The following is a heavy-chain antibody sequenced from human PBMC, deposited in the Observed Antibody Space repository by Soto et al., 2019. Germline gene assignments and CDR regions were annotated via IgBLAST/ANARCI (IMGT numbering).Heavy chain of an antibody. CDR1: GFTFSDYY. V-gene: IGHV3-11*01. CDR2: TSGSGSTT. Sequence: GGSLRLSCTASGFTFSDYYMSWIRQAPGKGLEWLAYTSGSGSTTYYTDSVKGRFAISRDNARTSLYLQINSLRVEDSAVHCARSSLTYFEFWGQGTLVTVSS. J-gene: IGHJ4*02. CDR3: ARSSLTYFEF.